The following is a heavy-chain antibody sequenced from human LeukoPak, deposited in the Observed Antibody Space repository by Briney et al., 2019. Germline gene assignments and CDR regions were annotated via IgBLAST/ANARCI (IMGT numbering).Heavy chain of an antibody. V-gene: IGHV1-18*01. Sequence: ASVKVSCKASGYTFSSHGISWVRQAPGQGLEWMGWISVDNGHTNYAENLQGRVIMTTDTSTSTAYMELRSLRSEDTAVYYCARDRAGLYYYDSSGYRNWFDPWGQGTLVTVSS. CDR1: GYTFSSHG. D-gene: IGHD3-22*01. J-gene: IGHJ5*02. CDR3: ARDRAGLYYYDSSGYRNWFDP. CDR2: ISVDNGHT.